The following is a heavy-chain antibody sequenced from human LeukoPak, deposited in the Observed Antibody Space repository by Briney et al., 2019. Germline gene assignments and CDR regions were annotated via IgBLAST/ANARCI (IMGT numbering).Heavy chain of an antibody. CDR3: ARTTQAYYDYNYMDV. CDR2: VIPIFGTA. J-gene: IGHJ6*03. Sequence: SVKVSCQATGGTFRSYALRGVRQAPGKGLEWMGGVIPIFGTANYAQKFQGRVTITTDESTSTAYMKLSSLRSEDTAVYYCARTTQAYYDYNYMDVWGKGTTVTVSS. CDR1: GGTFRSYA. D-gene: IGHD1-1*01. V-gene: IGHV1-69*05.